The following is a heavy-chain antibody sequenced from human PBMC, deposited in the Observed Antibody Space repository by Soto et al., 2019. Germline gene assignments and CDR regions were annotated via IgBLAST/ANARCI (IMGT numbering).Heavy chain of an antibody. J-gene: IGHJ4*02. Sequence: EGSLNLSCAASGFIFRSFGMHWVRQAPGKGLEWVAHIWYDGSNTYYADSVKGRFTISRDNSRNTLYLQMNSLRAEDTAVYHCVRDLLGSGGHLDYWGQGTPVTVSS. CDR2: IWYDGSNT. V-gene: IGHV3-33*01. CDR3: VRDLLGSGGHLDY. D-gene: IGHD7-27*01. CDR1: GFIFRSFG.